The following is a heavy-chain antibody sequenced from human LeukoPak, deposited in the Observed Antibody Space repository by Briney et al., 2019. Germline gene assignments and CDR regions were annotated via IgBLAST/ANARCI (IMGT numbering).Heavy chain of an antibody. V-gene: IGHV1-69*13. Sequence: GASVKVSCKASGGTFSSYAISWVRQAPGQGLEWMGGIIPIFGTANYAQKFQGRVTITADESTSTAYMELSSLRSEDTAVYYCARGGHSSGYNTYGDYWGQGTLVTVSS. CDR3: ARGGHSSGYNTYGDY. CDR1: GGTFSSYA. D-gene: IGHD3-22*01. CDR2: IIPIFGTA. J-gene: IGHJ4*02.